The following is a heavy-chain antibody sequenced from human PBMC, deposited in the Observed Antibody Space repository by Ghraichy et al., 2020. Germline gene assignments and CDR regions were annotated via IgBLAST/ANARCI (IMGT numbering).Heavy chain of an antibody. Sequence: GGSLRLSCAASGFTFSNFGFHWVRQAPGKGLDWLAFIRYDGSSTYYNDSVKGRFTISRDNSKDTLFLQMSSLRGDDTALYYCARSDYFLDAWGQGTLVTVSS. V-gene: IGHV3-30*02. CDR1: GFTFSNFG. D-gene: IGHD2/OR15-2a*01. CDR2: IRYDGSST. J-gene: IGHJ5*02. CDR3: ARSDYFLDA.